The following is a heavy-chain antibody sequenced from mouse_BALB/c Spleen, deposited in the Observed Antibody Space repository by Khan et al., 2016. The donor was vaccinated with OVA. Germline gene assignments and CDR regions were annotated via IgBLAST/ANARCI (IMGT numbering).Heavy chain of an antibody. Sequence: VQLQQPGTELVRPGASVKLSCKASGFNIKDYYIHWVKQRPEQGLEWIGWIDPENGNTIYDPKFQGKASITADTSSNTAYLQLSSLTSKDSAVCYCARSGYETWFAYWGQGTLVTVSA. D-gene: IGHD3-1*01. J-gene: IGHJ3*01. V-gene: IGHV14-1*02. CDR3: ARSGYETWFAY. CDR1: GFNIKDYY. CDR2: IDPENGNT.